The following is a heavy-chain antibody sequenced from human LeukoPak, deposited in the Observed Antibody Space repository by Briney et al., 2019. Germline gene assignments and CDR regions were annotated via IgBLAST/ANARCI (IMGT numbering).Heavy chain of an antibody. CDR3: ARIGYDSSGYYFPY. CDR1: GGSISSSSYY. V-gene: IGHV4-39*01. CDR2: IYYSGST. Sequence: SETLSLTCTVSGGSISSSSYYWGWIRQPPGKGLEWIGSIYYSGSTYYNPSLKSRVTISVDTSKNQFSLKLSSVTAADTAVYYCARIGYDSSGYYFPYWGQGTLVTVSS. D-gene: IGHD3-22*01. J-gene: IGHJ4*02.